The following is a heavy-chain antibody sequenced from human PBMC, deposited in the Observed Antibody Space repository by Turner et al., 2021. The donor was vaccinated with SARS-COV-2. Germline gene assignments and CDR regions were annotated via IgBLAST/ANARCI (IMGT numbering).Heavy chain of an antibody. CDR1: GGTFSSFI. D-gene: IGHD2-21*02. V-gene: IGHV1-69*02. Sequence: QVQLVQSGAAVRKPGSSVMVSCRASGGTFSSFIINWVRQAPGQGLEWMGGIIPLPGIANYAQKFQGRVTVTADTSTSTVYMELSSLRSEDTAVYYCARPTCCGGDCYYFDLWGRGTLVTVSS. CDR3: ARPTCCGGDCYYFDL. CDR2: IIPLPGIA. J-gene: IGHJ2*01.